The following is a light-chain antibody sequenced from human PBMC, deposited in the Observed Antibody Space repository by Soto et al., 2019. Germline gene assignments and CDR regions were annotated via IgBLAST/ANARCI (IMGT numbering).Light chain of an antibody. CDR2: GAS. CDR1: QSVSSN. J-gene: IGKJ1*01. Sequence: EIVMTQSPVTLSVSPGERATLSCRASQSVSSNLAWYQQKPGKTPRLLIYGASNRATGIPARFSGSGSGTEFTLTISSLQSEDFAVYYCQQYNNWPPGTFGQGTKVEIK. V-gene: IGKV3-15*01. CDR3: QQYNNWPPGT.